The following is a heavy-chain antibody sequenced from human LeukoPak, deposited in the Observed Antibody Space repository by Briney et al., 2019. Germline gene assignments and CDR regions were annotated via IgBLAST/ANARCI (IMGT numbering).Heavy chain of an antibody. Sequence: ASVKVSCKASGYTFPNYGLSWVRQAPGQGLEWMGWISAYNGNTIYAQKLQGRVTMTTDTSTSTAYMELRTLRSDDTAMYYCARGGPYSSSFEYWGQGTLVTVSS. D-gene: IGHD2-2*01. CDR2: ISAYNGNT. V-gene: IGHV1-18*01. CDR3: ARGGPYSSSFEY. CDR1: GYTFPNYG. J-gene: IGHJ4*02.